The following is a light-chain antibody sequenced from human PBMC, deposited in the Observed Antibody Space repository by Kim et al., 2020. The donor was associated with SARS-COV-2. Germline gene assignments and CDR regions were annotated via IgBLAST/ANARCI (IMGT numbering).Light chain of an antibody. CDR3: QHRDSWPPKFT. CDR1: QSIGSL. V-gene: IGKV3-11*01. Sequence: PGDRATLSCRASQSIGSLLAWYQQKPGQTPRLLIYDASNRATGIPARFSGSGSGTDSTLTISSLEPDDFAVYYCQHRDSWPPKFTFGPGTKVDIK. CDR2: DAS. J-gene: IGKJ3*01.